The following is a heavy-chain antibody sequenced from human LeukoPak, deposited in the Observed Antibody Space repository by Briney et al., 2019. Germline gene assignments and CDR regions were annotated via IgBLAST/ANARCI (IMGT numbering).Heavy chain of an antibody. CDR3: ARDGGYSGLLRTGKIQLGFDY. Sequence: PGGSLRLSCAASGFTFSSYAMHWVRQAPGKGLEWXAVISYDGSNKYYADSVKGRFTISRDNSKNTLYLQMNSLRAEDTAVYYCARDGGYSGLLRTGKIQLGFDYWGQGTLVTVSS. D-gene: IGHD5-12*01. V-gene: IGHV3-30-3*01. J-gene: IGHJ4*02. CDR2: ISYDGSNK. CDR1: GFTFSSYA.